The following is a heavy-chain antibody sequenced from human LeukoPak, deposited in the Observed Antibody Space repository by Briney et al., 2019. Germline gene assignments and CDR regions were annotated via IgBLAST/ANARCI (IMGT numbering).Heavy chain of an antibody. CDR2: IYYSGST. J-gene: IGHJ3*02. V-gene: IGHV4-59*01. CDR3: ARGYAFDI. Sequence: SETLSLTCTVSGCSISSYYWSWIRQPPGKGLEWIGYIYYSGSTNYNPSLKSRVTISVDASKNQFSLKLSSVAAADTAVYYCARGYAFDIWGQGTMVTVSS. CDR1: GCSISSYY.